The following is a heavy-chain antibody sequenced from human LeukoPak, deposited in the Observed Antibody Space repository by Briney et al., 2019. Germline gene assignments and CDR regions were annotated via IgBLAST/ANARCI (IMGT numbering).Heavy chain of an antibody. D-gene: IGHD6-19*01. Sequence: GGSLRLSCAASGFTFSSYGMNWFRQPPGRGLEWVSPISSSSSYIYVADAVKGRFTISIDNVKNALYLQMNRLRADVTAVYYCARAGGAVAGKISDYCYYGMDVWGQGTTVTVSS. CDR2: ISSSSSYI. J-gene: IGHJ6*02. V-gene: IGHV3-21*01. CDR3: ARAGGAVAGKISDYCYYGMDV. CDR1: GFTFSSYG.